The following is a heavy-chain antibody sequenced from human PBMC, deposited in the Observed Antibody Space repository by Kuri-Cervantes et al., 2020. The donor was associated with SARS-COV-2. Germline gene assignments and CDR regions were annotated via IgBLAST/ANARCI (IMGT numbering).Heavy chain of an antibody. CDR3: ARGQQLIDY. Sequence: GGSLRLSCAASGITFSDYYMSWIRQAPGKGLEWVSYISSSSSYTNYADSVKGRFTISRDNAKNSLYLQMNSLRAEDTAVYYCARGQQLIDYWGQGTLVTVSS. D-gene: IGHD6-13*01. J-gene: IGHJ4*02. V-gene: IGHV3-11*03. CDR2: ISSSSSYT. CDR1: GITFSDYY.